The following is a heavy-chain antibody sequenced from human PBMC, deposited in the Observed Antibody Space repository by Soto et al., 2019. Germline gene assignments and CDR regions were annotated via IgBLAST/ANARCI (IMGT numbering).Heavy chain of an antibody. Sequence: GALRLSCAGSGFTFRWFGMNWVRPAPGKGLEWVARISNDGSNEYYVDSVKGRFTISGDNSKNTLYLQMDSLRAEDTAVYYCAKGEVRGIIPSYFDYWGLGTLVTVSS. D-gene: IGHD3-10*01. V-gene: IGHV3-30*18. J-gene: IGHJ4*02. CDR3: AKGEVRGIIPSYFDY. CDR1: GFTFRWFG. CDR2: ISNDGSNE.